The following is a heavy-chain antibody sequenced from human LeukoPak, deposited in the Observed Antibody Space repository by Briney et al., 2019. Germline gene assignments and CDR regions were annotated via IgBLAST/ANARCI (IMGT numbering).Heavy chain of an antibody. J-gene: IGHJ6*02. CDR1: GYTFSSYG. V-gene: IGHV3-30*18. Sequence: GGSLRLSCAASGYTFSSYGMHWVRQAPGKGLEWVAVISYDGSNKYYADSVKGRFTISRDNSKNTLYLQMNSLRAEDTAVYYCAKDRAYGMDVWGQGTTVTVSS. CDR2: ISYDGSNK. CDR3: AKDRAYGMDV.